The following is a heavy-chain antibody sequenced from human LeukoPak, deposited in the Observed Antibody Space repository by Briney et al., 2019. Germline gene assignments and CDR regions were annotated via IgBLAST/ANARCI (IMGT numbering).Heavy chain of an antibody. Sequence: SETLSLTCTVSGGSISSYYWSWIRQPPGKGLEWIGYIYYSESTYYNPSLKSRVTISVDTSKNQFSLKLSSVTAADTAVYYCARAGSKRGDYFDYWGQGTLVTVSS. CDR3: ARAGSKRGDYFDY. J-gene: IGHJ4*02. D-gene: IGHD4-11*01. CDR1: GGSISSYY. V-gene: IGHV4-59*12. CDR2: IYYSEST.